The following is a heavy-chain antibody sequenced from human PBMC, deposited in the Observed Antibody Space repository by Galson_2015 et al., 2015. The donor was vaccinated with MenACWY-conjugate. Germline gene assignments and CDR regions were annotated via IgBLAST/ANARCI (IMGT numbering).Heavy chain of an antibody. CDR3: AKNDIVVVGAAAALRAFEV. D-gene: IGHD2-15*01. V-gene: IGHV3-23*01. J-gene: IGHJ3*01. CDR2: ISDRVGTT. Sequence: SLRLSCAVSGFTFSSYAMRWVRQAPGKGLEWVSSISDRVGTTYYADSVKGRFTISRDNSKNTLYLQMNRLRAEDTAVYYCAKNDIVVVGAAAALRAFEVSCSGTIVAIS. CDR1: GFTFSSYA.